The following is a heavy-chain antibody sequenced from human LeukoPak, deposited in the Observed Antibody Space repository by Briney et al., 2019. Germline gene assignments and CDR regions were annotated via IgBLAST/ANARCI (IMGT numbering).Heavy chain of an antibody. J-gene: IGHJ4*02. D-gene: IGHD6-19*01. Sequence: SETLSLSRTVSGGSVSGGSYNWSWIRQPPGKGLEWIGYIDYSGSSNYNPSLKSRVSISVDTSKNQYSLKPSSVTAADTAVYYCARGHLSGIAVAGYYWGQGTLVTVSS. CDR2: IDYSGSS. V-gene: IGHV4-61*01. CDR1: GGSVSGGSYN. CDR3: ARGHLSGIAVAGYY.